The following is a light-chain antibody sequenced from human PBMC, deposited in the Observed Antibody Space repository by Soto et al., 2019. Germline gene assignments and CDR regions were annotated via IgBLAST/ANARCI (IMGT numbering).Light chain of an antibody. CDR1: SSDVVGYNY. V-gene: IGLV2-11*01. Sequence: QSALTQPRSVSGSPGQSVTISCTGTSSDVVGYNYVSWYQQHPGKAPKFMISDVSKRPSGVPDRFSGSKSGNTASLTISGLQAEDEAAYYCCSYAGSYTWVFGGGTKLTVL. CDR3: CSYAGSYTWV. CDR2: DVS. J-gene: IGLJ3*02.